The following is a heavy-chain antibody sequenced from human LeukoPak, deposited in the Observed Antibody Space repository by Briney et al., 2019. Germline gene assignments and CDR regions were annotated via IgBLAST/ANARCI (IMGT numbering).Heavy chain of an antibody. D-gene: IGHD3-10*01. CDR3: TTKPRITMVRGVYYYYYMDV. CDR1: GFTFSNAW. J-gene: IGHJ6*03. Sequence: PGGSLRLSCAASGFTFSNAWMSWVRQAPGKGLEWVGRIKSKTDGGTTDYAAPVKGRFTISRDDSKNTLYLQMNSLKTEDTAVYYCTTKPRITMVRGVYYYYYMDVWGKGTTVTVSS. CDR2: IKSKTDGGTT. V-gene: IGHV3-15*01.